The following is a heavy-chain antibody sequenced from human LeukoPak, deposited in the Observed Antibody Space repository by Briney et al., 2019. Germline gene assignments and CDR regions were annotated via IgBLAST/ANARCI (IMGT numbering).Heavy chain of an antibody. D-gene: IGHD1-1*01. V-gene: IGHV4-59*01. CDR3: AREVGTTGWFDP. CDR2: IYYSGST. J-gene: IGHJ5*02. Sequence: SETLSLTCTVSGGSISSYYWSWIRQPPGKGLEWIGYIYYSGSTNYNPALKSRVTISVDTSKNQFSLKLSSVTAADTAVYYCAREVGTTGWFDPWGQGTLVTVSS. CDR1: GGSISSYY.